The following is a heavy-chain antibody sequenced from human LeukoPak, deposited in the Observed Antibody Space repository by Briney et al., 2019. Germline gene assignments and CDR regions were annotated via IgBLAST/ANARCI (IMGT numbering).Heavy chain of an antibody. CDR1: GGTFSSYA. V-gene: IGHV1-69*13. D-gene: IGHD2-2*01. CDR3: AANPPRDVVVVPAAMPYYYYGMDV. Sequence: ASVKVSCKASGGTFSSYAISWVRQAPGQGLEWMGGIIPIFGTANYAQKFQGRVTITADESTSTAYMELSSLRSEDTAVYYCAANPPRDVVVVPAAMPYYYYGMDVWGQGTTVTVSS. CDR2: IIPIFGTA. J-gene: IGHJ6*02.